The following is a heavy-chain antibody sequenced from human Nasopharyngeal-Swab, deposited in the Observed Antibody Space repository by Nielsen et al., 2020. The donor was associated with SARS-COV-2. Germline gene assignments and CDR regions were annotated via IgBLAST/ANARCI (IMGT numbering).Heavy chain of an antibody. CDR3: ARAASYDSSSYAY. D-gene: IGHD3-22*01. CDR1: GFTFNNYW. Sequence: GGPLRLSCVVSGFTFNNYWMSWVRQAPGKGLEWVANIKPDGSEKYYVDSVKGRFTISRDNAKNSLYLQMSSLRAEDTAVYYCARAASYDSSSYAYWGQGTLVTVSS. V-gene: IGHV3-7*03. CDR2: IKPDGSEK. J-gene: IGHJ4*02.